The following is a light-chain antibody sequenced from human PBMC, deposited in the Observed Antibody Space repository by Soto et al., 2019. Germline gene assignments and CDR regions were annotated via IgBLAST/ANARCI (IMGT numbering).Light chain of an antibody. CDR2: EVS. J-gene: IGLJ1*01. Sequence: QSALTQPASVSGSPGQSVAISCTGTSSDVGAYNYVSWYQQHPGKAPKLLLSEVSNRPSGVSDRFSGSKSGNTASLTISGLQAEDEADYYCSSLTTSFTYGVGTGTKVTVL. V-gene: IGLV2-14*01. CDR1: SSDVGAYNY. CDR3: SSLTTSFTYG.